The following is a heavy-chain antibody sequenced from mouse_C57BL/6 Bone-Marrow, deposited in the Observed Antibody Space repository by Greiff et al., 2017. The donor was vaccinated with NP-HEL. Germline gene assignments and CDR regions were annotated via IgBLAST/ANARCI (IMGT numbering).Heavy chain of an antibody. D-gene: IGHD2-3*01. Sequence: EVQLQQSGPGLVKPSQSLSLTCSVTGYSITSGYYWNWIRQFPGNKLEWMGYISYDGSNNYNPSLKNRISITRDTSKNQFFLKLNSVTTEDTATYYCARDGYWSMDYWGQGTSVTVSS. CDR1: GYSITSGYY. V-gene: IGHV3-6*01. J-gene: IGHJ4*01. CDR3: ARDGYWSMDY. CDR2: ISYDGSN.